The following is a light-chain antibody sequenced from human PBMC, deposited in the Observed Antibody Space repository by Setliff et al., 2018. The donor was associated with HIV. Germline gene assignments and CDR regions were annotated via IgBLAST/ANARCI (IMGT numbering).Light chain of an antibody. CDR1: SSDVGGYNY. Sequence: QSVLTQPASVSGSPGQSITISCTGTSSDVGGYNYVSWYQQHPGKAPKLIIYEVTNRPSGVSYRFSGSKSGNTASLTISGLQAEDEADYYCSSFTTTNARDVFGTGTKVTVL. V-gene: IGLV2-14*01. CDR3: SSFTTTNARDV. J-gene: IGLJ1*01. CDR2: EVT.